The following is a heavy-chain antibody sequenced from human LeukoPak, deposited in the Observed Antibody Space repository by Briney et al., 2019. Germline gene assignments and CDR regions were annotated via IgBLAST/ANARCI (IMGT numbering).Heavy chain of an antibody. J-gene: IGHJ4*02. CDR1: GGSFSGYY. V-gene: IGHV4-34*01. CDR2: INHSGST. CDR3: ARRRITMVRGVIRYFDY. D-gene: IGHD3-10*01. Sequence: SETLSLTCAVYGGSFSGYYWSWIRQPPGKGLEWIGEINHSGSTNYNPSPKSRVTISVDTSKNQFSLKLSSVTAADTAVYYCARRRITMVRGVIRYFDYWGQGTLVTVSS.